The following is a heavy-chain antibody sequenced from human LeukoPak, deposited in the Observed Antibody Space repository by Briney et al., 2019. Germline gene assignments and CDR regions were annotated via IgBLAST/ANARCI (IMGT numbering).Heavy chain of an antibody. J-gene: IGHJ4*02. CDR2: ISSSSSYI. V-gene: IGHV3-21*04. D-gene: IGHD3-9*01. CDR3: AKDRAPDTYYDILTGSKGSYFDY. Sequence: GGSLRLSCAASGFTFSSYSMNWVRQAPGKGLEWVSSISSSSSYIYYADSVKGRFTISRDNAKNSLYLQMNSLRAEDTAVYYCAKDRAPDTYYDILTGSKGSYFDYWGQGTLVTVSS. CDR1: GFTFSSYS.